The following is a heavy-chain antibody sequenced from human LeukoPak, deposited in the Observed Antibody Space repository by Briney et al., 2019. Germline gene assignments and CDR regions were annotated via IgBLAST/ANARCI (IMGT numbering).Heavy chain of an antibody. Sequence: GGSLRLSCAASGFTFSRYSMHWVRQAPGHGLEYVSAISMNGGSTYYAKSVKGRFTISRDNYKNTLYLQMGSLRAEDMAVYYCARTSIAAREADYWGQGTLVTVSS. D-gene: IGHD6-6*01. CDR1: GFTFSRYS. V-gene: IGHV3-64*01. CDR2: ISMNGGST. CDR3: ARTSIAAREADY. J-gene: IGHJ4*02.